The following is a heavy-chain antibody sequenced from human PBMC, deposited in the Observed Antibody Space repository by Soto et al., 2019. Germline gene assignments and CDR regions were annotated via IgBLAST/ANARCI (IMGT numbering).Heavy chain of an antibody. Sequence: QVQLVQSGAEVKKPGSSVKVSCKTSGGTFSTYSIVWVRQAPGEGLEWMGGIIPIFGTANYAQKFQDIVTTTADKSTNTAFMELSSLKSEDTAMYYCARSSGNNYGVGTNYYFDYWGQGALVTVSS. D-gene: IGHD1-26*01. CDR3: ARSSGNNYGVGTNYYFDY. CDR1: GGTFSTYS. CDR2: IIPIFGTA. J-gene: IGHJ4*02. V-gene: IGHV1-69*06.